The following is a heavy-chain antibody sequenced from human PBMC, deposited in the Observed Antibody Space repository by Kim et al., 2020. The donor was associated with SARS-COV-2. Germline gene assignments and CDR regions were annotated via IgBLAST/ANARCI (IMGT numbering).Heavy chain of an antibody. D-gene: IGHD6-13*01. Sequence: SETLSLTCAVYGGSFSGYYWSWIRQPPGKGLEWIGEINHSGSTNYNPSLKSRVTISVDTSKNQFSLKLSSVTAADTAVYYCARTRPSIAAAAFSYYFDYWGQGTLVTVSS. V-gene: IGHV4-34*01. CDR1: GGSFSGYY. CDR3: ARTRPSIAAAAFSYYFDY. CDR2: INHSGST. J-gene: IGHJ4*02.